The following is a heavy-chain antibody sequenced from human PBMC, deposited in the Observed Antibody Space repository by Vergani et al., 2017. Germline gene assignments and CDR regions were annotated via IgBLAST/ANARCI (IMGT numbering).Heavy chain of an antibody. CDR1: GFTFSSYA. D-gene: IGHD5-12*01. CDR3: ARDIGLSVATLGYMDV. V-gene: IGHV3-30-3*01. J-gene: IGHJ6*03. CDR2: ISYDGSNK. Sequence: QVQLVESGGGVVQPGRSLRLSCAASGFTFSSYAMHWVRQAPGKGLEWVAVISYDGSNKYYADSVKGRFTISRDNSKNTLYLQMKSLRAEDTAVYYCARDIGLSVATLGYMDVWGKGTTVTVSS.